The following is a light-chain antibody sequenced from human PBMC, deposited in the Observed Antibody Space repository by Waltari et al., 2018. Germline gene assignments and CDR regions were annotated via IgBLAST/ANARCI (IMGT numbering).Light chain of an antibody. V-gene: IGKV1-39*01. CDR3: QQSYTTPQT. Sequence: DIQMTQSPSSLSASVGDRVTLTCRASQSISRYLNWYQHKAGKAPKLLIYAASTLQRGVPSRFSGSGAGTDYTRTISRLQPEDFATYYCQQSYTTPQTFGQGTKLE. J-gene: IGKJ2*01. CDR1: QSISRY. CDR2: AAS.